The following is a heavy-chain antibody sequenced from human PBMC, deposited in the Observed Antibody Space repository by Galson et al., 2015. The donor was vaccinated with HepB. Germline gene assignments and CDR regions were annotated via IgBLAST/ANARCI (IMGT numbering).Heavy chain of an antibody. D-gene: IGHD6-19*01. V-gene: IGHV3-48*01. CDR2: ISSSSSTI. CDR1: GFTFSSYS. CDR3: ANPRGPVAADFDY. Sequence: SLRLSCAASGFTFSSYSMNWVRQAPGKGLEWVSYISSSSSTIYYADSVKGRFTISRDNAKNSLYLQMNSLRAEDAAVYYCANPRGPVAADFDYWGQGTLVTVSS. J-gene: IGHJ4*02.